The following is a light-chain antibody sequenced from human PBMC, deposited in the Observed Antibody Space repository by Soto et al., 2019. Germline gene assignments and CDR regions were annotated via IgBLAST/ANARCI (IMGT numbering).Light chain of an antibody. CDR2: GAS. V-gene: IGKV3D-20*02. Sequence: IVLTQSPGTLSLSPGERATLSCRASQSVSNNYLAWYQQKPGQAPRLLIYGASNRATGIPARFSGSGSGTDFTLTISSLEPEDFAVYYCQQRSNWPITFGQGTRLEIK. J-gene: IGKJ5*01. CDR3: QQRSNWPIT. CDR1: QSVSNNY.